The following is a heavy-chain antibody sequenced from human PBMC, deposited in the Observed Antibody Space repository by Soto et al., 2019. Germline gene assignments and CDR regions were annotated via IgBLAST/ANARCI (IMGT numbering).Heavy chain of an antibody. CDR2: IIPIFGTV. CDR1: GGTFSSYT. V-gene: IGHV1-69*12. CDR3: ARGNHRWLQLWYFDL. D-gene: IGHD5-12*01. Sequence: QVQLVQSGAEVKKPGSSVTVSCKASGGTFSSYTISWVRQAPGRGLEWMGGIIPIFGTVNYAQKFQGRVTITADESTNTAYMELSSLRSEDTAVYYCARGNHRWLQLWYFDLWGRGTLVTVSS. J-gene: IGHJ2*01.